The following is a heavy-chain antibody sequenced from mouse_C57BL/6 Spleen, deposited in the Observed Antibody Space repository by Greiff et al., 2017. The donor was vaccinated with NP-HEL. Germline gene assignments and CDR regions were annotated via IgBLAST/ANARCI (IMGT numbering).Heavy chain of an antibody. CDR2: INPSSGYT. Sequence: QVQLKESGAELARPGASVKMSCKASGYTFTSYTMHWVKQRPGQGLEWIGYINPSSGYTKYNQKFKDKATLTADKSSSTAYMQLSSLTSEDSAVYYCARNGIYYDYDDEPWDYWGQGTTLTVSS. CDR1: GYTFTSYT. J-gene: IGHJ2*01. CDR3: ARNGIYYDYDDEPWDY. D-gene: IGHD2-4*01. V-gene: IGHV1-4*01.